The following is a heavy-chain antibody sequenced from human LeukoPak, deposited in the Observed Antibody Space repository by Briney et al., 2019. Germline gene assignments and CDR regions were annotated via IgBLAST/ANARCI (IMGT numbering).Heavy chain of an antibody. CDR3: SRLEDTSPIEVALDI. J-gene: IGHJ3*02. CDR1: RFTLSGSV. V-gene: IGHV3-73*01. D-gene: IGHD2-2*01. Sequence: GGSLRLSCAGSRFTLSGSVIHWVRQAAGKGLEWVGRIRSKRNNYATAYAASVKGRFTISRDDSKNTVYLHMDSLKTEDTALYYCSRLEDTSPIEVALDIWGQGTVVTVSS. CDR2: IRSKRNNYAT.